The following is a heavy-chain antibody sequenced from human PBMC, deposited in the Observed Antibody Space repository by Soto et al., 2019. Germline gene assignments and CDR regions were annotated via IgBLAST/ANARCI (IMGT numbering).Heavy chain of an antibody. CDR3: ANGKGPRYCSGGSCYVGGSH. J-gene: IGHJ4*02. V-gene: IGHV3-23*01. CDR1: GFTFSSYA. CDR2: ISGSGGST. Sequence: VGSLRLSCAASGFTFSSYAMSWVRQAPGKGLEWVSAISGSGGSTYYADSVKGRFTISGDNSKNTLYLQMNSLRAEDTAVYYCANGKGPRYCSGGSCYVGGSHWGQGTLVTVSS. D-gene: IGHD2-15*01.